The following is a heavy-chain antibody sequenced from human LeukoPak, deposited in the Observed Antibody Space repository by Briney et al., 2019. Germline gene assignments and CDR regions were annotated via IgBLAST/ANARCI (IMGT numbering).Heavy chain of an antibody. Sequence: GGSLRLSCAASGFTFSSYAMSWVRQAPGKGLEWVSGLSGSGGSTFYADSVKGRFTISRDNAKNSLYLQMNSLRAEDTAVYYCARGGPEQKHIVVVTASGDAFDIWGQGTMVTVSS. D-gene: IGHD2-21*02. CDR3: ARGGPEQKHIVVVTASGDAFDI. CDR2: LSGSGGST. V-gene: IGHV3-23*01. J-gene: IGHJ3*02. CDR1: GFTFSSYA.